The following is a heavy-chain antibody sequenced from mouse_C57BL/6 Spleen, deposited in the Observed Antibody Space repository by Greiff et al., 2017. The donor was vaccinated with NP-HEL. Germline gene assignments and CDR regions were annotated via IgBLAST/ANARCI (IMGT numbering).Heavy chain of an antibody. D-gene: IGHD1-1*01. CDR3: ARPASSSYAMDY. J-gene: IGHJ4*01. V-gene: IGHV1-80*01. Sequence: VQLQQSGAELVKPGASVKISCKASGYAFSSYWMNWVKQRPGKGLEWIGQIYPGDGDTNYNGKFKGKATLTADKSSSTAYMQLSSLTSEDSAVYFCARPASSSYAMDYWGQGTSVTVSS. CDR1: GYAFSSYW. CDR2: IYPGDGDT.